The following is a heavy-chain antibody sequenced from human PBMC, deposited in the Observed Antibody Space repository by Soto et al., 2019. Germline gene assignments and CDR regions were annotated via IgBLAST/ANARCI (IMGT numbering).Heavy chain of an antibody. D-gene: IGHD6-19*01. CDR2: ISGSNAYT. J-gene: IGHJ5*02. CDR1: GFSFSDYY. CDR3: ARSDPSSGWCCNWFDP. V-gene: IGHV3-11*05. Sequence: QVQLVESGGGLVKPGGSLRLSCVASGFSFSDYYMTWIRQAPGKGLEWISYISGSNAYTKYADSVRGRFTISRDNAKNSLDLQMNSLRAEDTAVYYCARSDPSSGWCCNWFDPWGQGTLVTVSS.